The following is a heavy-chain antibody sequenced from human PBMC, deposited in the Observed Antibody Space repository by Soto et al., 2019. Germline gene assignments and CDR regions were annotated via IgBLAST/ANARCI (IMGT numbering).Heavy chain of an antibody. J-gene: IGHJ5*02. V-gene: IGHV4-34*01. CDR2: INHGGST. D-gene: IGHD2-2*01. CDR3: ARPRSVPAASTNWFDP. Sequence: SETLSLTCAVYGGSFSGYYWSWIRQPPGKGLEWIGEINHGGSTNYNPSLKSRVTISVDTSKNQFSLKLSSVTAADTAVYYCARPRSVPAASTNWFDPWGQGTLVTVSS. CDR1: GGSFSGYY.